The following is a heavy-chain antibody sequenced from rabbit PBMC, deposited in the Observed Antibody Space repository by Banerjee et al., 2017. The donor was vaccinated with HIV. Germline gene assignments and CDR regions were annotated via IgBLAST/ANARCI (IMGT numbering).Heavy chain of an antibody. CDR3: ARDLAGVIGWNFGL. J-gene: IGHJ4*01. D-gene: IGHD4-1*01. CDR2: IYTGDGDT. CDR1: GFSFSENYW. Sequence: QQQLEESGGGLVQPEGSLTLTCTASGFSFSENYWICWVRQAPGKGLEWIACIYTGDGDTYYASWAKGRFTISKTSSTVDLKMTSLTAADTATYFCARDLAGVIGWNFGLWGPGTLVTVS. V-gene: IGHV1S45*01.